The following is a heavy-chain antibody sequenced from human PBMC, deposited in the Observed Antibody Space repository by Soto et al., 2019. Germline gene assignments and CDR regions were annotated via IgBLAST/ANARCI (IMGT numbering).Heavy chain of an antibody. CDR3: ARDSQVAAAGTGWFDP. V-gene: IGHV1-69*13. D-gene: IGHD6-13*01. CDR2: TIPIFGTA. Sequence: EASVKVSCKASGGTFSSYAISWVRQAPGQGLEWMGGTIPIFGTANYAQKFQGRVTITADGSTSIAYMELSSLRSEDTAVYYCARDSQVAAAGTGWFDPWGQGTLVTVSS. J-gene: IGHJ5*02. CDR1: GGTFSSYA.